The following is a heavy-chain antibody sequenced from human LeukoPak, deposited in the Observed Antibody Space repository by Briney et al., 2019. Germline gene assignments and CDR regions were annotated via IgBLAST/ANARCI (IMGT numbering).Heavy chain of an antibody. CDR1: GFSLKTSGVG. D-gene: IGHD3-10*01. CDR3: AHPHYSGSGSYDSASDI. J-gene: IGHJ3*02. CDR2: IFWDDDK. Sequence: SGPTLVKPTQTLTLTCTLSGFSLKTSGVGVGWIRQPPGRALEWLAVIFWDDDKRYSPSLKSRLTITKDTSKNQVVLTMTNMDPVDTATSYCAHPHYSGSGSYDSASDIWGQGTMVTVSS. V-gene: IGHV2-5*02.